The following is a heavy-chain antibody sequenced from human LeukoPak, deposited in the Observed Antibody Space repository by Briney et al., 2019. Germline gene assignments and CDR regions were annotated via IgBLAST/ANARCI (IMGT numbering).Heavy chain of an antibody. Sequence: ASVKVSCKASGYTFATYGFCWVRQAPSHGLEWMGWISANTGKTDYAQKFQGRVTMTTDTSTSTAYMELRSLRPDDTAEYYCAKVAGDRMDYWGQGTLLTVSS. D-gene: IGHD6-13*01. CDR2: ISANTGKT. CDR1: GYTFATYG. CDR3: AKVAGDRMDY. J-gene: IGHJ4*02. V-gene: IGHV1-18*01.